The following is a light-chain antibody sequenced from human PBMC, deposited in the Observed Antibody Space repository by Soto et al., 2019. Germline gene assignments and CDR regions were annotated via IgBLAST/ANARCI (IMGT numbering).Light chain of an antibody. V-gene: IGKV3-20*01. CDR2: GAS. CDR3: QQYGDLPWT. CDR1: QPITSNY. Sequence: PGERATLSCRASQPITSNYLAWYQQRSGQAPRLLISGASSRATGVTDRFSGSGSGTDFTLTINRLEPEDFAVYYCQQYGDLPWTFGQGTKVDIK. J-gene: IGKJ1*01.